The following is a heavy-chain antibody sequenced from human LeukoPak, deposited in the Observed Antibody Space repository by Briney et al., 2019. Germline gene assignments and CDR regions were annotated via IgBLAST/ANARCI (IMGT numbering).Heavy chain of an antibody. V-gene: IGHV1-8*01. J-gene: IGHJ5*02. D-gene: IGHD6-19*01. CDR1: AYTSTSYD. Sequence: ASVKGSCNASAYTSTSYDINWVRHATGQGREWMGWMKSNSGNTGYAQKFQGRVTMTRNTSISTAYMELSSLRSEDTAVYYCARGRLSARAYWFDPWGQGTLVTVSS. CDR3: ARGRLSARAYWFDP. CDR2: MKSNSGNT.